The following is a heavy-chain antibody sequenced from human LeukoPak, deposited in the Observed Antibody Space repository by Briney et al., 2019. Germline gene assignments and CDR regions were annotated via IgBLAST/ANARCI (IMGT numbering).Heavy chain of an antibody. CDR3: AREAVYDFWSGSTPNWFDP. V-gene: IGHV4-38-2*02. CDR2: IYHTGSA. D-gene: IGHD3-3*01. Sequence: PSETLSHTCSVSGYSFTSGHYWGWIRQPPGKGLEWIANIYHTGSAHYNPSLKSRVTISVDTSKNQFSLKLSSVTAADTAVYYCAREAVYDFWSGSTPNWFDPWGQGTLVTVSS. J-gene: IGHJ5*02. CDR1: GYSFTSGHY.